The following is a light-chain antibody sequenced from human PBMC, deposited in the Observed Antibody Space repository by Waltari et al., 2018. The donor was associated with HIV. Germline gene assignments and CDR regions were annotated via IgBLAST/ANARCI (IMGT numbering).Light chain of an antibody. CDR1: SSNIGNNY. Sequence: QSVLTQPPSVSAAPGQKVTISCSGSSSNIGNNYVSWYQQLPGTTPKLLIYEKNKRPSGIPDRFSGSKSGTSATLGVTGLQTGDEADYYCGTWDTSLSAVLFGGGTKLTVL. CDR2: EKN. CDR3: GTWDTSLSAVL. V-gene: IGLV1-51*02. J-gene: IGLJ2*01.